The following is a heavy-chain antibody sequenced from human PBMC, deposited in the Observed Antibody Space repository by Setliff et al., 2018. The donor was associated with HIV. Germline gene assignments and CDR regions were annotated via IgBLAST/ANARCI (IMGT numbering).Heavy chain of an antibody. CDR2: VYYNWAT. J-gene: IGHJ4*02. CDR3: ARASTRIGYDSSGYPFDY. V-gene: IGHV4-39*07. D-gene: IGHD3-22*01. CDR1: GDSFNGSHYL. Sequence: PSETLSLTCTVSGDSFNGSHYLWGWIRQPPGKGLEWVGNVYYNWATYYNPSLKNRVTISVDTSKNQFSLRLTSVTAADTAVYYCARASTRIGYDSSGYPFDYWGQGTLVTVSS.